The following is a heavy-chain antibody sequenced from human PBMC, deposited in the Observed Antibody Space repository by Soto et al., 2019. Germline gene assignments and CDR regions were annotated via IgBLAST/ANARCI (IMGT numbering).Heavy chain of an antibody. D-gene: IGHD3-3*01. CDR1: GYTFSTYD. Sequence: ASVKVSCKASGYTFSTYDITWVRQAAGQGLEWMGWMNSNSGNTGYAQKFQGRVTMTRNTSISTAYMELSSLRSEDTAVYYCARGSTSIFAPDPGGQGTLVTVSS. V-gene: IGHV1-8*01. J-gene: IGHJ5*02. CDR2: MNSNSGNT. CDR3: ARGSTSIFAPDP.